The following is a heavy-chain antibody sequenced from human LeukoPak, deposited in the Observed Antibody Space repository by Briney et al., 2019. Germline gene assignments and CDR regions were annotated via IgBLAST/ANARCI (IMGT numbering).Heavy chain of an antibody. CDR2: IYPGDSAT. CDR3: ARPVGATTNDAFDI. D-gene: IGHD1-26*01. J-gene: IGHJ3*02. V-gene: IGHV5-51*01. CDR1: GYSFNTYW. Sequence: GESLKISCKGSGYSFNTYWIGWVRQMPGKGLEWMGIIYPGDSATKYSPSFQGQVTISADKSISTAYLQWSSLKASDTAMYYCARPVGATTNDAFDIWGQGTMVTVSS.